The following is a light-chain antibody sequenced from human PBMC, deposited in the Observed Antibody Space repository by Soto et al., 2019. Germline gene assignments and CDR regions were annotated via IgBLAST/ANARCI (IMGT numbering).Light chain of an antibody. CDR3: QQRNVWPPIT. CDR1: QSVGIN. V-gene: IGKV3-11*01. J-gene: IGKJ5*01. Sequence: EIVMAQSADTLSVPPGERXXLSXXXSQSVGINLAWYQQKPGQAPRILIYGASNRANGVPARFGGSGSGTDFTLTINSLEPEDFAVYYCQQRNVWPPITLGQGTRLEI. CDR2: GAS.